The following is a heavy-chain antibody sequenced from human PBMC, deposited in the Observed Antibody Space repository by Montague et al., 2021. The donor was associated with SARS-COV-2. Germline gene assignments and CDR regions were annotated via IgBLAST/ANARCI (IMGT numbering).Heavy chain of an antibody. J-gene: IGHJ6*02. V-gene: IGHV3-23*01. CDR3: AKDQVAEVASFGV. CDR1: GFTFNSYA. CDR2: ISGSGGST. D-gene: IGHD6-19*01. Sequence: SLRLSCAASGFTFNSYAMSWVRQAPGKGLEWVSAISGSGGSTYYADSVKGRFTISRDNSKNTLYLQMNSLRAEDTAVYYCAKDQVAEVASFGVWGQGTTVTVPS.